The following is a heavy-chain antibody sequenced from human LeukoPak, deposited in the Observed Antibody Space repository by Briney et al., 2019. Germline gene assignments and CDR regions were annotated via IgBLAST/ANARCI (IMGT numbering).Heavy chain of an antibody. V-gene: IGHV1-2*02. CDR3: ARDLVSGLPQFQH. J-gene: IGHJ1*01. D-gene: IGHD3-9*01. Sequence: ASVKVSCKASGYTFTDYYMHWVRQAPGQGLEWMGWINPNSGGTNYAQKFQGRVTMTRDTSISTAYMELSRLRSDDTAVYYCARDLVSGLPQFQHWGQGTLVTVSS. CDR1: GYTFTDYY. CDR2: INPNSGGT.